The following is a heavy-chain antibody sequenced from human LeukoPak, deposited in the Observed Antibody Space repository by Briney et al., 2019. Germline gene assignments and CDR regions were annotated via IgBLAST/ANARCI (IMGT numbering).Heavy chain of an antibody. Sequence: GGSLRLSCAASGFTFNNYTMNWVRQAPGKGLEWVSSISSSSSYIYYADSVKGRFTISRDNAKNSLYLQMNSLRAEDTAVYYCARDERFDPWGQGTLVTVSS. CDR1: GFTFNNYT. CDR3: ARDERFDP. J-gene: IGHJ5*02. CDR2: ISSSSSYI. V-gene: IGHV3-21*01.